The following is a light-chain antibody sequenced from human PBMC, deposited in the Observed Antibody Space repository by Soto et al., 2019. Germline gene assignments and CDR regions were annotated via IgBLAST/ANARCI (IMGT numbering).Light chain of an antibody. Sequence: AIRMTQSPSSFSASTGDRVTITCRASQGISSYLAWYQQKPGKAPKLLIYAASTLQSGVPSRFSGSGPGTDYILPISCRQSDDFANYYCQEYDSYPLTFGQGTKVEIQ. CDR1: QGISSY. J-gene: IGKJ1*01. V-gene: IGKV1-8*01. CDR2: AAS. CDR3: QEYDSYPLT.